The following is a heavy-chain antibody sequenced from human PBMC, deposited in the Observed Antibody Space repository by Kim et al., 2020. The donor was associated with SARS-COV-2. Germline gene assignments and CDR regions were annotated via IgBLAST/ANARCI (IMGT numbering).Heavy chain of an antibody. CDR3: ARAPGSYLFLSSFDP. CDR2: IIPIFGTA. CDR1: GGTFSSYA. Sequence: SVKVSCKASGGTFSSYAISWVRQAPGQGLEWMGGIIPIFGTANYAQKFQGRVTITADESTSTAYMELSSLRSEDTAVYYCARAPGSYLFLSSFDPWGQGTLVTVSS. V-gene: IGHV1-69*13. D-gene: IGHD3-10*01. J-gene: IGHJ5*02.